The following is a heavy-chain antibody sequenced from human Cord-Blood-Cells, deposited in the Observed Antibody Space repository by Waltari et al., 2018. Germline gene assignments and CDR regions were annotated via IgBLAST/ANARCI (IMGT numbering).Heavy chain of an antibody. CDR3: ARGGLERQGDAFDI. CDR1: GGTFSSYA. CDR2: IIPIFGTA. D-gene: IGHD1-1*01. J-gene: IGHJ3*02. Sequence: QVQLVQSGAEVKKPGSSVKVSCKASGGTFSSYAISWVRQAPGQGLEWMGGIIPIFGTANDAQKCQGRVTITADEATSTAYMELSSLRSEDTAVYYCARGGLERQGDAFDIWGQGTMVTVSS. V-gene: IGHV1-69*01.